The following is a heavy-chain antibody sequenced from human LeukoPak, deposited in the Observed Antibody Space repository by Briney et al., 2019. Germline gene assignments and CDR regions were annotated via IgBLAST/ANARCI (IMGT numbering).Heavy chain of an antibody. V-gene: IGHV3-53*01. CDR2: IYSGGST. CDR1: GFTFSSNY. J-gene: IGHJ4*02. CDR3: ARDSPPSHGLDY. Sequence: GGSLRLSCAASGFTFSSNYMSWVRQAPGKRLEWVSVIYSGGSTYYADSVKGRFTISRDNSKNTLYLQMNSLRAEDTAVYYCARDSPPSHGLDYWGQGTLVTVSS.